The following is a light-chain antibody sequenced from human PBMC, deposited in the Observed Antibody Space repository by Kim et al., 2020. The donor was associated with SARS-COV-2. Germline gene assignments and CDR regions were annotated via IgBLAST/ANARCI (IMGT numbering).Light chain of an antibody. CDR1: SGSIDDNY. V-gene: IGLV6-57*03. CDR3: QSYNRDNVL. Sequence: GETVTISCNRSSGSIDDNYVQWYQQRPGGVPTTVIYEDDQRPSRVSDRFSGSIDNASNSASLTISGLRTEDEADYYCQSYNRDNVLFGGGTQLTVL. J-gene: IGLJ2*01. CDR2: EDD.